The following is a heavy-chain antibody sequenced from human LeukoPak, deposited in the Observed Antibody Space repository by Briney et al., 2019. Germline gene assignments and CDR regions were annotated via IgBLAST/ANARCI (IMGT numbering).Heavy chain of an antibody. J-gene: IGHJ3*02. CDR3: AREEAGGVRYDI. V-gene: IGHV4-59*01. D-gene: IGHD2-21*02. Sequence: SETLSLTCTVSGGSISGYYWSWIRQPPGKGLEWIGNIHYSGGTKYNPSLKSRVTISVDTSKNQFSLMLTSVTAADTAVYFCAREEAGGVRYDIWGQGTMVTVSS. CDR1: GGSISGYY. CDR2: IHYSGGT.